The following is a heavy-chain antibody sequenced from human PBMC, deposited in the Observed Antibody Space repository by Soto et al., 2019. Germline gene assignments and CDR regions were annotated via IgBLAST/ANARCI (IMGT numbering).Heavy chain of an antibody. Sequence: PSETLSLTFAVYGGSFSGYYWSWIRQPPGKGLEWIGEINHSGSTNYNPSLKSRVTISVDTSKNQFSLKLSAVTAADTALYYCARVSIFGLRFLEWNNTQGEFYVMDVWGEGTKVTV. J-gene: IGHJ6*01. V-gene: IGHV4-34*01. D-gene: IGHD3-3*01. CDR3: ARVSIFGLRFLEWNNTQGEFYVMDV. CDR2: INHSGST. CDR1: GGSFSGYY.